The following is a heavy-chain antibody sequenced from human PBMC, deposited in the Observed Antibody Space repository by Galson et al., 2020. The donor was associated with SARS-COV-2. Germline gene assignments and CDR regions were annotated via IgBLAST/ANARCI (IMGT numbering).Heavy chain of an antibody. Sequence: GGSLRLSCTASGFSFSAYAMSWVRQAPGKGLEWVSSISSPGGTTDYADSVKGRFTISRDNSKKTLSLQMNSLRAEDTAVYYCAKYYSYDSSAYYYLELWEYYFDYWGQGSLVTVSS. J-gene: IGHJ4*02. CDR2: ISSPGGTT. D-gene: IGHD3-22*01. V-gene: IGHV3-23*01. CDR1: GFSFSAYA. CDR3: AKYYSYDSSAYYYLELWEYYFDY.